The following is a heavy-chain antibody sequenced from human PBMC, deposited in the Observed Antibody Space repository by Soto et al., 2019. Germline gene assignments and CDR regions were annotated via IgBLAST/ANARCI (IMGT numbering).Heavy chain of an antibody. V-gene: IGHV3-30-3*01. CDR1: GFSFIAYA. D-gene: IGHD3-22*01. CDR2: ISYDGTNK. J-gene: IGHJ5*02. CDR3: ARGYYYDTSGYYCWFDP. Sequence: VQLVESGGGVVQPERSLTLSCAASGFSFIAYAMHWVRRAPGKGLEWVAVISYDGTNKYYADSVKGRFTISRDNSKNTLYLQMNSLRAEDTAVYYCARGYYYDTSGYYCWFDPWGQGTLVTVSS.